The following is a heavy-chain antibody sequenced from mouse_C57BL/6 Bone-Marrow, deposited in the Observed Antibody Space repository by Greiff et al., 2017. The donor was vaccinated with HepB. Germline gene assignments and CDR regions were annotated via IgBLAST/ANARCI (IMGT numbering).Heavy chain of an antibody. Sequence: VQLKESGGGLVKPGGSLKLSCAASGFTFSDYGMHWVRQAPEKGLEWVAYISSGSSTIYYADTVKGRFTISRDNAKNTLFLQMTSLRSEDTAMYYCARPPFITTAWYFDVWGTGTTVTVSS. J-gene: IGHJ1*03. CDR1: GFTFSDYG. V-gene: IGHV5-17*01. CDR3: ARPPFITTAWYFDV. CDR2: ISSGSSTI. D-gene: IGHD1-1*01.